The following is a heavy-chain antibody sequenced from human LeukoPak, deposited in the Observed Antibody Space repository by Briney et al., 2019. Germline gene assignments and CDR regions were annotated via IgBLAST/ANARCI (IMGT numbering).Heavy chain of an antibody. CDR3: ARDGYDILTGYYLDFDY. CDR1: GFTFSSYS. J-gene: IGHJ4*02. CDR2: ISSSSSYI. V-gene: IGHV3-21*01. Sequence: GGSLRLSCAASGFTFSSYSMNWVRQAPGKGLEWASSISSSSSYIYYADSVKGRFTISRDNAKNSLYLQMNSLRAEDTAVYYCARDGYDILTGYYLDFDYWGQGTLVTVSS. D-gene: IGHD3-9*01.